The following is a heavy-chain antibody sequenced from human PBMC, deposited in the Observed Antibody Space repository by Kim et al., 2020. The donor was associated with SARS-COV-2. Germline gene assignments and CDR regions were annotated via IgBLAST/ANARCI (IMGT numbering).Heavy chain of an antibody. D-gene: IGHD5-18*01. J-gene: IGHJ4*02. Sequence: GGSLRLSCAASGFTFSSYSMNWVRQAPGKGLEWVSSISSSSSYIYYADSVKGRLTISRDNAKNSLYLQMNSQRAEDTAVYYCARVFSYGYYYFDYWGQGTLGTVSS. V-gene: IGHV3-21*01. CDR2: ISSSSSYI. CDR1: GFTFSSYS. CDR3: ARVFSYGYYYFDY.